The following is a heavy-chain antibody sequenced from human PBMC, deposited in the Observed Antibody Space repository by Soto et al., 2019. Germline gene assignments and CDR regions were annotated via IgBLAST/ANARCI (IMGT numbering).Heavy chain of an antibody. J-gene: IGHJ5*02. D-gene: IGHD1-7*01. CDR2: INPNSGGT. V-gene: IGHV1-2*04. Sequence: QVQLVQSGAEVKKPGASVKVSCKASGYTFTGYYMHWVRRAPGQGLEWMGWINPNSGGTNYAQKFKGWVTMTRDTSISTAYMELSRLRSDDTAVYYCARDWNYDNWFDPWGQGTLVTVSS. CDR1: GYTFTGYY. CDR3: ARDWNYDNWFDP.